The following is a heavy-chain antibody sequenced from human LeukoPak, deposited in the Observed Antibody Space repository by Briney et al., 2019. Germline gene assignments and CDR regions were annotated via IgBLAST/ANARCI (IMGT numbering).Heavy chain of an antibody. CDR2: IYYSGST. CDR1: GGSISIYY. Sequence: SETLSLTCTVSGGSISIYYWSWIRQPPGKGLEWIGYIYYSGSTNYNPSLKSRVTISVDTSKNQFSLKLSSVTAADTAVYYCARAYGGYASSYYFDYWGQGTLVTVSS. CDR3: ARAYGGYASSYYFDY. V-gene: IGHV4-59*01. J-gene: IGHJ4*02. D-gene: IGHD5-12*01.